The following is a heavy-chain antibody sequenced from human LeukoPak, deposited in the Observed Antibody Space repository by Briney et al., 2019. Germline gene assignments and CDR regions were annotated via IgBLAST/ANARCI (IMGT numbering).Heavy chain of an antibody. CDR1: GYTFTIYG. D-gene: IGHD6-13*01. CDR2: SSAYNGNT. J-gene: IGHJ4*02. V-gene: IGHV1-18*01. CDR3: ARDKDRYSSSWVVGASRRGYYFDY. Sequence: ASVTVSFKASGYTFTIYGISWVRHAPGQGLEWMGWSSAYNGNTNYAQKLQGRVTMTTDTSTSTAYMELRSLRSDDTAVYYCARDKDRYSSSWVVGASRRGYYFDYWGQGTLVTISS.